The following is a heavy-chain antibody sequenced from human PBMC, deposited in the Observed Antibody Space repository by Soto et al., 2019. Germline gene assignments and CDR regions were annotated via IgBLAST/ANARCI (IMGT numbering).Heavy chain of an antibody. Sequence: GASVKVSCKSSGYTFTGHYIHWVRQAPGQGLEWMGWINPNSGDTNYAQKFQGRVTMTRDTSISTAYMELSRLRSDDTGVYYCARPSPRWGEAGSTGGDYWGQGTLVTVAS. V-gene: IGHV1-2*02. CDR2: INPNSGDT. D-gene: IGHD1-7*01. J-gene: IGHJ4*02. CDR1: GYTFTGHY. CDR3: ARPSPRWGEAGSTGGDY.